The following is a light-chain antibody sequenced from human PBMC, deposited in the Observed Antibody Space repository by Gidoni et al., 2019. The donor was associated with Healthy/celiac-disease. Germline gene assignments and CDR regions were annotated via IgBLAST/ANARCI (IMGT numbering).Light chain of an antibody. CDR3: QQSYSTPRT. Sequence: DIQMTQSPSSLSASVGDRVTITCRACQSISSHLNWYQQKPGKDPKLLIYAASSLQSGVPSRFSGSGSGTDFTLTISSLQPEDFATYYCQQSYSTPRTFGQGTKVEIK. CDR1: QSISSH. CDR2: AAS. V-gene: IGKV1-39*01. J-gene: IGKJ1*01.